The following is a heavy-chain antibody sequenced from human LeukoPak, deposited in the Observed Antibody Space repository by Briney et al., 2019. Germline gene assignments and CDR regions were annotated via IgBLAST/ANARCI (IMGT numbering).Heavy chain of an antibody. CDR3: ARQPVGICSGGSCLYYFDY. CDR2: IYYSGNT. J-gene: IGHJ4*02. Sequence: PSETLSLTCTVSGGSVSSGSYYWSWIRQPPGKGLEWIGYIYYSGNTHYNLSLKSRVTMSVDTSKNQFSLKLSSVTAADTAVYYCARQPVGICSGGSCLYYFDYWGQGTLVTVSS. CDR1: GGSVSSGSYY. D-gene: IGHD2-15*01. V-gene: IGHV4-61*01.